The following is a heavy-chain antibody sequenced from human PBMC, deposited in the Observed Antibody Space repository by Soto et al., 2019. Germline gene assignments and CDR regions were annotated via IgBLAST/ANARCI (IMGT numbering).Heavy chain of an antibody. J-gene: IGHJ4*02. CDR3: ARESPSSQWLPTRYFDY. CDR1: RFTFSDYS. V-gene: IGHV3-48*02. Sequence: EVQLVESGGDLVQPGGSLRLSCAASRFTFSDYSMNWVRQAPGKGLEWVSYISGGGETIYYAYSVRGRFTISRDNAKNSLLLQMNSLREEDTAVYYCARESPSSQWLPTRYFDYWGQGTLVTVSA. CDR2: ISGGGETI. D-gene: IGHD6-19*01.